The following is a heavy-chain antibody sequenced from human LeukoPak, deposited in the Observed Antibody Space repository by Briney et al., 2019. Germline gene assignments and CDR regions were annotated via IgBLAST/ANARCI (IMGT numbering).Heavy chain of an antibody. J-gene: IGHJ6*03. D-gene: IGHD2-2*01. V-gene: IGHV1-8*03. Sequence: ASVKVSCKASGYTFTSYDINWVRQATGQGLEWMGWMNPNSGNTGYAQKFQGRVTITRNTSISTAYMELSSLRSEDTAVYYCARGSVDCSSTSCYDYYYYYMDVWGKGTTVTVSS. CDR3: ARGSVDCSSTSCYDYYYYYMDV. CDR1: GYTFTSYD. CDR2: MNPNSGNT.